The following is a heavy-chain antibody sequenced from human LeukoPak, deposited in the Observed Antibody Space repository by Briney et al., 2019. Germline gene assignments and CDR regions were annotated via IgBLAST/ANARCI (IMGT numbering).Heavy chain of an antibody. CDR3: AVLDYDILTGYYNFDY. CDR2: IVVGSGNT. V-gene: IGHV1-58*02. CDR1: GFTFTSSA. Sequence: SVKVSCKASGFTFTSSAMQWVRQARGQRLEWIGWIVVGSGNTNYAQKFQERVTITRDMFTSTAYMELNSLRSEDPAVYYCAVLDYDILTGYYNFDYWGQGTLVTVSS. D-gene: IGHD3-9*01. J-gene: IGHJ4*02.